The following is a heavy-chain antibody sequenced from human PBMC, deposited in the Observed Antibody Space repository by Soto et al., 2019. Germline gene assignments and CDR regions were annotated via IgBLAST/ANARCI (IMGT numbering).Heavy chain of an antibody. CDR1: GYTFTSYY. V-gene: IGHV1-46*03. Sequence: QVQLVQSGAEVKKPGASVKVSCKASGYTFTSYYMHWVRQAPGQGLEWMGIINPSGGSTSYAQKFQGRVTMTRDTSTSTVYMELSSLRSEDTAVYYCARAPPDIVVVPAAINYYYMDVWGKGTTVTVSS. CDR2: INPSGGST. D-gene: IGHD2-2*01. CDR3: ARAPPDIVVVPAAINYYYMDV. J-gene: IGHJ6*03.